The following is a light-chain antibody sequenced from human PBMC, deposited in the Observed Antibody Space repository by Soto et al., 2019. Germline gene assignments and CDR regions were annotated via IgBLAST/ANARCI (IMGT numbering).Light chain of an antibody. V-gene: IGLV2-8*01. Sequence: QSVLAQPPSASGSPGQSVTISCTGTSSDVGGYNFVSWYQHHPGKAPKLMIFDVSERPSGVPDRFSGSKSGNTASLTVSGLQAEDEADYYCSSYAGSNSYVFGTGTKVT. CDR1: SSDVGGYNF. CDR3: SSYAGSNSYV. CDR2: DVS. J-gene: IGLJ1*01.